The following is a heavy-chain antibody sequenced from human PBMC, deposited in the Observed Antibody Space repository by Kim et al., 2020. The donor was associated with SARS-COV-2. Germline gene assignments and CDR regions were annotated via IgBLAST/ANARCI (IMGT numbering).Heavy chain of an antibody. CDR1: GGSTSAYY. CDR2: VYPTGNT. V-gene: IGHV4-59*01. CDR3: ARTMNPHYYYYGLDS. J-gene: IGHJ6*02. Sequence: SETLSLTCSVSGGSTSAYYWSWIRQPPGKGLEWVGYVYPTGNTNYNPSLRSRVTMSLDTSKYQFSLRLNSLTAADTAVYYCARTMNPHYYYYGLDSWGQGTKVTVSS.